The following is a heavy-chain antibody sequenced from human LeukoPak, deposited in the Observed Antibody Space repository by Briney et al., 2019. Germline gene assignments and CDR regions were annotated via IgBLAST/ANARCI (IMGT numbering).Heavy chain of an antibody. Sequence: PGGSLRLSCVASGFTLSTYWMTWVRQGPGKGLEWVANIKPDGSGKYFVYSVRGRFTISRDNVKNSLYLQMNSLRAEDTAVYYCVRGSSGTVVRGVSWAWFDPWGQGTLVTVSS. CDR3: VRGSSGTVVRGVSWAWFDP. D-gene: IGHD3-10*01. J-gene: IGHJ5*02. CDR1: GFTLSTYW. V-gene: IGHV3-7*03. CDR2: IKPDGSGK.